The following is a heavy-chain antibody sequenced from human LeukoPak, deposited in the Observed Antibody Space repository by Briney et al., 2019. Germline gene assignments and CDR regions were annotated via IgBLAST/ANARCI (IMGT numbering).Heavy chain of an antibody. D-gene: IGHD3-10*01. CDR2: IFHSGST. V-gene: IGHV4-38-2*02. Sequence: SETLSLTCTVSDYSISSGYYWGWIRQPPGKGLEWIGSIFHSGSTYYNPSLKSRVTISVDTSKNQFSLELRSVTVADTAVYYCARVLDYYGSGTRDFDYWGQGTLVTVFS. CDR1: DYSISSGYY. J-gene: IGHJ4*02. CDR3: ARVLDYYGSGTRDFDY.